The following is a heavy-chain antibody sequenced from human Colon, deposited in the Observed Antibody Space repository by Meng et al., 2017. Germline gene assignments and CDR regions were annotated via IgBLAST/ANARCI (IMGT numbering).Heavy chain of an antibody. CDR3: AREDGSIGFTPAGQ. CDR2: ISQSGSS. CDR1: GGSISSNNW. D-gene: IGHD1-26*01. J-gene: IGHJ1*01. Sequence: QVHLQESGPGLVKPSGTLSLTCAVSGGSISSNNWWSWIRQPPGKGLEWIGEISQSGSSNYNPSLKSRVTMSLDKSKNHFFLNLSSVSAADTAVYYCAREDGSIGFTPAGQWGQGTLVTVSS. V-gene: IGHV4-4*02.